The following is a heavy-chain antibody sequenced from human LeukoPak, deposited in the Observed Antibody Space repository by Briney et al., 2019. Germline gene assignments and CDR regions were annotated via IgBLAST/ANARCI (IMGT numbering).Heavy chain of an antibody. CDR3: ARGGYSYGSPYYYYMDV. D-gene: IGHD5-18*01. V-gene: IGHV4-59*01. J-gene: IGHJ6*03. CDR1: GGSFSGYY. Sequence: SETLSLTCAVYGGSFSGYYWSWIRQPPGKGLEWIGYIYYSGSTNYNPSLKSRVTISVDTSKNQFSLKLSSVTAADTAVYYCARGGYSYGSPYYYYMDVWGKGTTVTISS. CDR2: IYYSGST.